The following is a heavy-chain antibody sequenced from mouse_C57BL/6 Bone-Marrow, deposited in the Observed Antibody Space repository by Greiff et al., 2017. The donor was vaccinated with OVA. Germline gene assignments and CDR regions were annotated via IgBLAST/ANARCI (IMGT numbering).Heavy chain of an antibody. J-gene: IGHJ4*01. V-gene: IGHV10-3*01. Sequence: EVQGVESGGGLVQPKGSLKLSCAASGFTFNTYAMHWVRQAPGKGLEWVARIRSKSSNSATYYADSVKDRFTISKDNSKSKLYLQMNNVKTEDTAIYYCVREKTETDAMDYWGQGTSVTVSS. CDR1: GFTFNTYA. CDR2: IRSKSSNSAT. CDR3: VREKTETDAMDY.